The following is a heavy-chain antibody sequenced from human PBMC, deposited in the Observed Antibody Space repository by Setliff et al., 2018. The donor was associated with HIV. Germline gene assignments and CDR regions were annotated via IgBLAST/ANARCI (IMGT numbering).Heavy chain of an antibody. CDR1: GASFSAYY. Sequence: PSETLSLTCAVYGASFSAYYWSWIRQPPGKGLEWIGEINYSGRTNYKASLKSRFTISADTSKNQFSLKLSSVTAAETAVYFCARVVWKAAAGTIDYFYYGLDVWGQGTTVTVSS. CDR2: INYSGRT. CDR3: ARVVWKAAAGTIDYFYYGLDV. J-gene: IGHJ6*02. D-gene: IGHD6-13*01. V-gene: IGHV4-34*01.